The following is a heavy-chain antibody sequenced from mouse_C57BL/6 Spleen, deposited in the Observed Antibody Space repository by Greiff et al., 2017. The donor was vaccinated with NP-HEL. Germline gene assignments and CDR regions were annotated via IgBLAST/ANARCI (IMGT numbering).Heavy chain of an antibody. CDR3: ASRVGDSWFAY. D-gene: IGHD3-1*01. J-gene: IGHJ3*01. CDR1: GFTFSSYG. V-gene: IGHV5-6*01. CDR2: ISSGGSYT. Sequence: DVQLVESGGDLVKPGGSLKLSCAASGFTFSSYGMSWVRQTPDKRLEWVATISSGGSYTYYPDSVKGRFTISRDNAKNTLYLQMSSLKSEDTAMYYCASRVGDSWFAYWGQGLWSLSLQ.